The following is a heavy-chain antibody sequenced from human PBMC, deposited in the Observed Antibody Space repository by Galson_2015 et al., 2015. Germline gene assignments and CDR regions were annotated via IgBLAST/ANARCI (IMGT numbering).Heavy chain of an antibody. CDR3: ARDADSAMVIRAMGRMYAFDI. V-gene: IGHV6-1*01. CDR2: TYYRSKRYN. CDR1: GDSVFRHSAA. Sequence: CAISGDSVFRHSAAWNWIRQSPSRGPEWLGRTYYRSKRYNDYAVSVKSRITINPDTTKNQFSMQLNSVNPEDTAVYYCARDADSAMVIRAMGRMYAFDIWGQGTMVTVSS. D-gene: IGHD5-18*01. J-gene: IGHJ3*02.